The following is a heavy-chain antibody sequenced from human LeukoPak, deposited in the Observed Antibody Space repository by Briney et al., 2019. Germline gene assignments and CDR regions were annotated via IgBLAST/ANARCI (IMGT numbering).Heavy chain of an antibody. CDR1: GGPISSYY. V-gene: IGHV4-59*08. Sequence: PSETLSLTCSVSGGPISSYYWSWVRQPPGKGLEWIGYIYYSGSTNYNPSLKSRLTISVDTSRNQFSLELSSVTAADTAVYYCARQPYILRAYYFDYWGQGALVTVSS. CDR2: IYYSGST. J-gene: IGHJ4*02. D-gene: IGHD2-21*01. CDR3: ARQPYILRAYYFDY.